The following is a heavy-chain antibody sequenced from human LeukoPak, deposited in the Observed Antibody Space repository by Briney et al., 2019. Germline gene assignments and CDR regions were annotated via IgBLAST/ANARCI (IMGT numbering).Heavy chain of an antibody. CDR2: INSDGSST. J-gene: IGHJ4*02. D-gene: IGHD5-18*01. CDR3: ARDSPRGYSYGYHDY. V-gene: IGHV3-74*01. Sequence: GGSPRLSCAASGFTFSSYWMHWVRQAPGKGLVWVSRINSDGSSTSYADSVKGRFTISRDNAKNTLYLQMNSLRAEDTAVYYCARDSPRGYSYGYHDYWGQGTLVTVSS. CDR1: GFTFSSYW.